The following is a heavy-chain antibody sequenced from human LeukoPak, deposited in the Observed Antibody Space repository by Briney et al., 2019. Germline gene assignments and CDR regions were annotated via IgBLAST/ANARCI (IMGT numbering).Heavy chain of an antibody. CDR3: ANKGTLSPFDDAFDI. Sequence: GGSLRLSCAASGFTFSSYAMHWVRQAPGKGLEWEAVISYDGSNKYYADSVKGRFTISRDNSKNTLYLQMNSLRAEDTAVYYCANKGTLSPFDDAFDIWGQGTMVTVSS. D-gene: IGHD1-7*01. V-gene: IGHV3-30-3*01. CDR2: ISYDGSNK. J-gene: IGHJ3*02. CDR1: GFTFSSYA.